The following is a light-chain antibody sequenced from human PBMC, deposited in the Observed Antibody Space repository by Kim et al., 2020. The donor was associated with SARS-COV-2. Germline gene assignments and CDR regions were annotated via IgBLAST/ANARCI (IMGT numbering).Light chain of an antibody. CDR3: QKCDSAPWT. Sequence: DIQMTQSPSSLSASVGDRVTITCRASQDISNYLAWFQLKPGKAPKLLIYAASALQPGVPSLFSGSGSGTDFTLTVTSLQPEDVATYYCQKCDSAPWTFGQGTKVEIK. CDR2: AAS. J-gene: IGKJ1*01. V-gene: IGKV1-27*01. CDR1: QDISNY.